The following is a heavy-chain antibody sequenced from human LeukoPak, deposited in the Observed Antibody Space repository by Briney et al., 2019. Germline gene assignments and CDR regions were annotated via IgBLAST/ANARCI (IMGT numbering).Heavy chain of an antibody. V-gene: IGHV3-23*01. Sequence: GGSLRLSCAASGFTFSNYAMSWVRQAPGKGLEWVSGISGSGTSTYYADSVKGRFTTSRDNSMDTLYLQMNSLRAEDTAVYYCAKNFDIVVVVAAPYWGQGTLVTVSS. D-gene: IGHD2-15*01. CDR1: GFTFSNYA. CDR3: AKNFDIVVVVAAPY. J-gene: IGHJ4*02. CDR2: ISGSGTST.